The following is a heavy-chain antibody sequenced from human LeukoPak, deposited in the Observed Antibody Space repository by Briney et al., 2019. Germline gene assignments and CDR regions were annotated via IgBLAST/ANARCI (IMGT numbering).Heavy chain of an antibody. Sequence: SETLSLTCTVSGGSISSYYWSWIRRPPGKGLEWIGYIYYSGSTNYNPSLKSRVTISVDTSKNQFSLKLSSVTAADTAVYYCAVGVGVDPEWSIDYWGQGALVTVSS. D-gene: IGHD3-3*01. V-gene: IGHV4-59*01. J-gene: IGHJ4*02. CDR1: GGSISSYY. CDR2: IYYSGST. CDR3: AVGVGVDPEWSIDY.